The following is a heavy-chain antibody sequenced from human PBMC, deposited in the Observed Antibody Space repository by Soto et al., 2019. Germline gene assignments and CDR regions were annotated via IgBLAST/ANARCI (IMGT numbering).Heavy chain of an antibody. CDR2: ISAYNGNT. CDR1: GYTFTIYG. Sequence: ASVKVSCTSSGYTFTIYGIIWVRQAPGQGLEWMGWISAYNGNTNYAQKLQGRVTMTTDTSTSTAYMELRSLRSDDTAVYYCAREVAGTLDYWGQGTLVTVSS. J-gene: IGHJ4*02. V-gene: IGHV1-18*01. D-gene: IGHD6-19*01. CDR3: AREVAGTLDY.